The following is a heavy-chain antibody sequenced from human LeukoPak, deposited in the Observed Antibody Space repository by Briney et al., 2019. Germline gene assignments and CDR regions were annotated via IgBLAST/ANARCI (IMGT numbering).Heavy chain of an antibody. CDR1: GFTFSSYS. V-gene: IGHV3-21*01. Sequence: GGSLRLSCAASGFTFSSYSMNWVRQAPGKGLEWVSSISSSSSYIYYADSVKGRSTISRDNAKNSLYLQMNSLRAEDTAVYYCARGLRGQRAYYFDYWGQGTLVTVSS. J-gene: IGHJ4*02. CDR2: ISSSSSYI. CDR3: ARGLRGQRAYYFDY.